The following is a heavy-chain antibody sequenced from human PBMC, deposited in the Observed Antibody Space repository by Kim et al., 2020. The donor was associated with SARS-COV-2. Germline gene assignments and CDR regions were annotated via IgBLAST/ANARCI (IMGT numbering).Heavy chain of an antibody. CDR3: TRDPIRGGGA. CDR2: TT. V-gene: IGHV3-49*02. Sequence: TTEYAASVKGRFTISRDDSKSIAYLQMNSLKTEDTAVYYCTRDPIRGGGAWGQGTLVTVSS. J-gene: IGHJ5*02. D-gene: IGHD3-16*01.